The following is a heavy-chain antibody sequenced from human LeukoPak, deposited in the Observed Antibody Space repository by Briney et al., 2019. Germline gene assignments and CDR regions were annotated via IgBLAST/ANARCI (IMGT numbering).Heavy chain of an antibody. CDR3: ARVSQSRGLRLGELSLDY. V-gene: IGHV4-31*03. CDR1: GGSLSSGGYY. D-gene: IGHD3-16*02. CDR2: IYYSGST. J-gene: IGHJ4*02. Sequence: TLSLTCTVSGGSLSSGGYYWSWIRQHPGKGLEWIGYIYYSGSTYYNPSLKSRVTISVDTSKNQFSLKLSSVTAADTAVYYCARVSQSRGLRLGELSLDYWGQGTLVTVSS.